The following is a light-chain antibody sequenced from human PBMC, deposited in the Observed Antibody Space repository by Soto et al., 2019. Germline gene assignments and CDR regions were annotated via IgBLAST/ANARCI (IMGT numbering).Light chain of an antibody. V-gene: IGLV2-14*01. CDR1: SSDVGGYNY. Sequence: QSVLTQPASVSGSPGQSITISCTGTSSDVGGYNYVSWYQQHPGKAPKLIIYEVSNRPSGVSNRFSGSKSGNTASLTISGLQAEDEADYYCSFYTISGVFGGGTKLTVL. CDR2: EVS. J-gene: IGLJ3*02. CDR3: SFYTISGV.